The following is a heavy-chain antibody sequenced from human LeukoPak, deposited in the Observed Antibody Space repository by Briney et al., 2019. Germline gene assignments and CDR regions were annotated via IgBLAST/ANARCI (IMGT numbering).Heavy chain of an antibody. CDR3: ARPDSSGGIDY. CDR2: MNPNSGNT. V-gene: IGHV1-8*01. CDR1: GYTFTSYD. J-gene: IGHJ4*02. D-gene: IGHD6-19*01. Sequence: ASVKASCKASGYTFTSYDINWVRQATGQGLEWMGWMNPNSGNTGYAQKFQGRVTMTRNTSISTAYMELSSLRSEDTAVYYCARPDSSGGIDYWAREPWSPSPQ.